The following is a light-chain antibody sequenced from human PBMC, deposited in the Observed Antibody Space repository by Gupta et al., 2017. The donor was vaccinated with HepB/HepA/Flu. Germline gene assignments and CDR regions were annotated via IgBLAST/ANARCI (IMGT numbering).Light chain of an antibody. CDR3: SSYISSSTYVV. J-gene: IGLJ2*01. CDR2: EVT. CDR1: SSDVGSYNR. Sequence: QSALTQPHSVSGSPGQSVTISCTGTSSDVGSYNRVSWYQPPPGTAPTLMIYEVTNRPSGVPDRFSGSKSGNTASLTISGLQAEDEADYYCSSYISSSTYVVFGGGTKLTVL. V-gene: IGLV2-18*02.